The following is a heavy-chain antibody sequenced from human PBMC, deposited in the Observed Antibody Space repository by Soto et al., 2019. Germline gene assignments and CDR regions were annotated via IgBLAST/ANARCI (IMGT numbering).Heavy chain of an antibody. V-gene: IGHV1-2*04. CDR1: GYTFTGYY. CDR2: INPNSGGT. CDR3: ARSGYCSGGSCPFFDY. Sequence: QVQLVQSGAEVKKPGASVKVSCKASGYTFTGYYMHWVRQAPGQGLEWMGSINPNSGGTNYAQKFQGWVTMTRDTSISTAYMELSRLRSDDTAVYYCARSGYCSGGSCPFFDYWGQGTLVTVSS. J-gene: IGHJ4*02. D-gene: IGHD2-15*01.